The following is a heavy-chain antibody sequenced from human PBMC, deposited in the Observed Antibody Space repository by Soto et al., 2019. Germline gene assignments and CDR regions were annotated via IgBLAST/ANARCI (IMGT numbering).Heavy chain of an antibody. CDR1: GYTFTSYG. V-gene: IGHV1-18*01. J-gene: IGHJ4*02. CDR3: ARTPSYYDSSGHIDY. Sequence: ASVKVSCKASGYTFTSYGISWVRQAPGQGLEWMGWISAYSGNTNYAQKLQGRVTMTTDTSTSTAYMELRSLRSDDTAVYYCARTPSYYDSSGHIDYWGQGTLVTVSS. CDR2: ISAYSGNT. D-gene: IGHD3-22*01.